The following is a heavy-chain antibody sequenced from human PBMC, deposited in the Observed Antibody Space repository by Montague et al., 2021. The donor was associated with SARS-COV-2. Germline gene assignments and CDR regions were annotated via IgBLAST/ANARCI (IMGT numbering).Heavy chain of an antibody. J-gene: IGHJ4*02. CDR1: GFTFHDYA. V-gene: IGHV3-9*01. CDR3: AKDRGYYGSGSYFEY. Sequence: SLRLSCAASGFTFHDYALHWVRQVPGKGLEWVSGISWNSGSIGYGDSVKGRFTISRDNAKNSLYLQMNSLRAEDTALHYCAKDRGYYGSGSYFEYWGQGTLVTVSS. CDR2: ISWNSGSI. D-gene: IGHD3-10*01.